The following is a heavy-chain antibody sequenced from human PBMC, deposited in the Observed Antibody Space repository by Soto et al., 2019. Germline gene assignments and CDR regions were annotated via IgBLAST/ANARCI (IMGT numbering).Heavy chain of an antibody. J-gene: IGHJ4*02. D-gene: IGHD1-1*01. CDR1: GGSFSGYY. Sequence: SETLSLTCAVYGGSFSGYYWSWIRQPPGKGLEWIGEINHSGSTNYNPSLKSRVTISVDTPKNQFSLKLSSVTAADTAVYYCARGRTVTPTYYFDYWGQGTLVTVSS. V-gene: IGHV4-34*01. CDR3: ARGRTVTPTYYFDY. CDR2: INHSGST.